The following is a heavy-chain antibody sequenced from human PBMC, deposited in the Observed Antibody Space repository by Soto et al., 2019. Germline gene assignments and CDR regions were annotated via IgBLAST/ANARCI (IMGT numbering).Heavy chain of an antibody. CDR2: INAGNGNT. CDR3: ALGELSLYPPPHDY. CDR1: GYTFTSYP. Sequence: QVQLVQSGAEVKKPGASVKVSCKASGYTFTSYPMHWVRQAPGQRLEWMGWINAGNGNTKYSQKFQGRVTITRDTSASTAYMELSSLRSEDTAVYYCALGELSLYPPPHDYWGQGTLVTVSS. D-gene: IGHD3-16*02. J-gene: IGHJ4*02. V-gene: IGHV1-3*01.